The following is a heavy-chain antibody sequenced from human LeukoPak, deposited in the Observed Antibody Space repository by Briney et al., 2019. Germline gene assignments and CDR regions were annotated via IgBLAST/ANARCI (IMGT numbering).Heavy chain of an antibody. D-gene: IGHD3-3*02. Sequence: PGGSLRLSCAASGFTFSNYRMTWVRQAPGKGLEYVSGIRSDGDSTYYANSVKGRFTISRDNSKSTLYLEMGSLRAEDMAVYYCARDISTNNYYYGMHVWAQGPTDTVSS. CDR1: GFTFSNYR. V-gene: IGHV3-64*01. CDR3: ARDISTNNYYYGMHV. J-gene: IGHJ6*02. CDR2: IRSDGDST.